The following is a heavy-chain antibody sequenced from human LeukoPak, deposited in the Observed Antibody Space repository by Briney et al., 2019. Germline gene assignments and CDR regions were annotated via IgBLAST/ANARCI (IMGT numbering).Heavy chain of an antibody. CDR2: ITGSGGYT. D-gene: IGHD3-16*01. CDR3: TRVTNDLPFDY. J-gene: IGHJ4*02. V-gene: IGHV3-23*01. Sequence: PGGSLRLSCAASGFTFSSYAMTWVRQAPGKGLEWVSGITGSGGYTYYSDSVRGRFTISRDNSKNTLYLQMNSLRADDTAVYYCTRVTNDLPFDYWGQGSLVTVSS. CDR1: GFTFSSYA.